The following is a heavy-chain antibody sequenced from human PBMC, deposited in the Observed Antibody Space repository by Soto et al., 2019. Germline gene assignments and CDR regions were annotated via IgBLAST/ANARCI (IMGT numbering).Heavy chain of an antibody. D-gene: IGHD5-12*01. CDR3: AGYREGVGGRGY. CDR1: GGSVTGYH. V-gene: IGHV4-59*02. CDR2: ILYSGST. J-gene: IGHJ4*02. Sequence: QVQLQESGPGLVKPSETLSLTCTVSGGSVTGYHWSWIRQPPGKGLEWIGYILYSGSTKYKPSLQSRVARSIDTSKNQFSLKLSSVTASDTAVYYCAGYREGVGGRGYWGQGNLVTVSS.